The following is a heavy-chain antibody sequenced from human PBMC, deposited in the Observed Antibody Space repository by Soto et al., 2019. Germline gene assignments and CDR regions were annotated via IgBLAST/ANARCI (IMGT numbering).Heavy chain of an antibody. CDR2: IYSGGGT. D-gene: IGHD1-26*01. CDR3: ARHDGSYYMSGDY. V-gene: IGHV3-66*04. Sequence: EVQLVESGGMLVQPGGSLRLSCAASGFSVSSNYMSWVRQAPGKGLEWVSVIYSGGGTGYADSVKARSSISRDSSKNTLYLQMNSLRAEDTAVYYCARHDGSYYMSGDYWGQGTLVTVSS. J-gene: IGHJ4*02. CDR1: GFSVSSNY.